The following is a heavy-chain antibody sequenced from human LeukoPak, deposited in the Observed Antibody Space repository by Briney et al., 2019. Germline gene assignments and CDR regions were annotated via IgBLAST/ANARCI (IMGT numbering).Heavy chain of an antibody. D-gene: IGHD6-19*01. CDR3: EREASGWSPQDQ. Sequence: GGSLRLSCTASRFTFNSYNMNWVRQAPGKGLEWVSYIKSSSTTIYYADSVKGRFTISRDNAKNSLYLQMNSLRAEDTAVYYCEREASGWSPQDQWGQGTLVTVSS. CDR1: RFTFNSYN. CDR2: IKSSSTTI. J-gene: IGHJ4*02. V-gene: IGHV3-48*01.